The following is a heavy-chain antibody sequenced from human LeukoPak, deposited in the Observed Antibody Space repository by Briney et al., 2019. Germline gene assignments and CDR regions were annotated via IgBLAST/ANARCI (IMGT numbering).Heavy chain of an antibody. V-gene: IGHV3-7*01. J-gene: IGHJ4*02. CDR1: GFTFSDYW. Sequence: GGSLRLSCAASGFTFSDYWMSWVRQAPGKGLEWVANIKQDGGEIYYVDSVKGRFTISRDNAKNSLYLQMNSLRAEDTAVYYCARDRDSSGLFDYWGQGTLVTVSS. CDR3: ARDRDSSGLFDY. CDR2: IKQDGGEI. D-gene: IGHD6-25*01.